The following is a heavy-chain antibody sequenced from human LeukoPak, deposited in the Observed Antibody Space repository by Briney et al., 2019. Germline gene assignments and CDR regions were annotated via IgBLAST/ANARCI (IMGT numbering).Heavy chain of an antibody. V-gene: IGHV4-30-2*01. J-gene: IGHJ5*02. CDR1: GGSISSGLYS. CDR3: ARLQYCSGTSCYWFDP. CDR2: IYHTGST. D-gene: IGHD2-2*01. Sequence: SQTLSLTCDVSGGSISSGLYSWGWIRQPLGKGLEWIGYIYHTGSTYYNPSLKSRVTISVDTSKNQFSLRLSSVTAADTAVYYCARLQYCSGTSCYWFDPWGQGTLVTVSS.